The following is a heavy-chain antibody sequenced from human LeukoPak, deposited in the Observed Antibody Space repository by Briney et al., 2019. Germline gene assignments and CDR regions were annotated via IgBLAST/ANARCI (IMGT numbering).Heavy chain of an antibody. CDR1: GFTFTAYY. Sequence: ASVKLSCKASGFTFTAYYINWVRQAPGQGLEWLGWINPNRSETNYAQNIQVRIARTRDPCITTAYLELSRLKSDDTAVHYCVRGRMSAVGVGYFDYWGQGTLVTVSS. V-gene: IGHV1-2*02. D-gene: IGHD1-26*01. CDR3: VRGRMSAVGVGYFDY. J-gene: IGHJ4*02. CDR2: INPNRSET.